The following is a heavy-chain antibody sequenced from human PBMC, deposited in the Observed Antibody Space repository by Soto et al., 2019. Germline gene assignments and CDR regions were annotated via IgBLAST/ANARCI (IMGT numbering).Heavy chain of an antibody. CDR1: GGTFSSYA. Sequence: QVQLVQSGAEVKKPGSSVKVSCKASGGTFSSYAISWVRQAPGQGLEWMGGIIPIFGTANYAQKFQGRVTITADESKSTAYMELSSLRSEDTAVYYCARVGRTGYSSSWYYFDYWGQGTLVTVSS. D-gene: IGHD6-13*01. J-gene: IGHJ4*02. CDR2: IIPIFGTA. CDR3: ARVGRTGYSSSWYYFDY. V-gene: IGHV1-69*01.